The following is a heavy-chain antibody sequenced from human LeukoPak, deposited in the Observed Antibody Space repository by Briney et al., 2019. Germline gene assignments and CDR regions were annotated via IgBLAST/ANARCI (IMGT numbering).Heavy chain of an antibody. CDR2: ITGDASVT. D-gene: IGHD6-13*01. CDR3: AKAYSTSLYGDAFHI. V-gene: IGHV3-23*01. CDR1: GFTFRSYA. Sequence: GGSLRLSCAGSGFTFRSYAMTWVRQAPGKGLEWVSGITGDASVTYDADSVKGRFNISRDNSKNTLYLQLNSLRVEDTAVYYCAKAYSTSLYGDAFHIWSQGTMVTVSP. J-gene: IGHJ3*02.